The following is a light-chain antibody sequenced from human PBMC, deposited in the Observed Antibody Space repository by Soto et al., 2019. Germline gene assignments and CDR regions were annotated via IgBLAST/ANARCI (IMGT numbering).Light chain of an antibody. CDR2: KAS. CDR3: QQYNSYWT. CDR1: QSISSW. Sequence: DIPMTQSPSILSASVGDRVTITCRASQSISSWLAWYQQKPGKAPKLLIYKASSLESGVPSRFSGSGSGTEFTLTISSLQPDDFATYHCQQYNSYWTFGQGTKVEIK. J-gene: IGKJ1*01. V-gene: IGKV1-5*03.